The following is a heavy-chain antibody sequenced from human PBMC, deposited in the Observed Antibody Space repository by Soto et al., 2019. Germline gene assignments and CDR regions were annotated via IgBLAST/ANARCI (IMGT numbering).Heavy chain of an antibody. D-gene: IGHD3-3*01. CDR1: GFTFDKYW. Sequence: VQLVESGGALVQPGGSLRLSCAASGFTFDKYWMHWARQTPGKGLVWVSRINTDGGSTTYADSVKGRFTISRDNAKNTVYVEMNSLRAEDTGVYYLAVMFGLARLDNGFDPWGQGTLVSVSS. V-gene: IGHV3-74*01. J-gene: IGHJ5*02. CDR3: AVMFGLARLDNGFDP. CDR2: INTDGGST.